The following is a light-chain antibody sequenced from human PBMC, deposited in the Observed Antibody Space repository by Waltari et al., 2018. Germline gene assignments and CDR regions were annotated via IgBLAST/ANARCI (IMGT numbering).Light chain of an antibody. V-gene: IGLV3-10*01. Sequence: SYELTQPPSVSVSPGQTARLTRPGEALPTKYAYWYQQKPGQAPVVVIYEDTKRPSGTPERFSGSSSGTMATFTISGAQVEDEADYYCYSTDSSGNHRVFGRGTKLTVL. CDR1: ALPTKY. CDR2: EDT. J-gene: IGLJ3*02. CDR3: YSTDSSGNHRV.